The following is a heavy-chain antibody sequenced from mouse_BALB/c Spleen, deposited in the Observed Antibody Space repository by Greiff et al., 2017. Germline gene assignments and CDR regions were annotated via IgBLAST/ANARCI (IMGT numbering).Heavy chain of an antibody. CDR1: GYSITSDYA. J-gene: IGHJ2*01. V-gene: IGHV3-2*02. CDR3: ARSPQFIHFDY. CDR2: ISYSGST. D-gene: IGHD1-1*01. Sequence: VQLKESGPGLVKPSQSLSLTCTVTGYSITSDYAWNWIRQFPGNKLEWMGYISYSGSTSYNPSLKSRISITRDTSKNQFFLQLNSVTTEDTATYYCARSPQFIHFDYWGQGTTLTVSS.